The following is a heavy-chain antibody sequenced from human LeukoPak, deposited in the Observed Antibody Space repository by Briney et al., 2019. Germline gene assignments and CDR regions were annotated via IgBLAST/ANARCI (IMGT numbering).Heavy chain of an antibody. CDR1: GFTFRSHS. J-gene: IGHJ4*02. V-gene: IGHV3-23*01. Sequence: GGSLRLSCATSGFTFRSHSMNWVRQAPGKALEWVSSIPDSGDSTYYADPVKGRFTISRDNSKNTLYLQMNSLRAEDTAVYYCAKSLFGFSYGKIDYWGQGTRVTVSS. CDR3: AKSLFGFSYGKIDY. CDR2: IPDSGDST. D-gene: IGHD5-18*01.